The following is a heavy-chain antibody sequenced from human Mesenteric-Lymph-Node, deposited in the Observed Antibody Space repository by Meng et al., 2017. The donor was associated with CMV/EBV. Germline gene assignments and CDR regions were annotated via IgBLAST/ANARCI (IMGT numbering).Heavy chain of an antibody. CDR1: GGSISSSSYY. CDR2: IFHSGGT. J-gene: IGHJ5*02. V-gene: IGHV4-39*07. D-gene: IGHD3-22*01. CDR3: AGAPYYPYSWFDP. Sequence: VAGGSISSSSYYWGWIRQPPGKGLEWCGNIFHSGGTYYNQSLKSRVTISVDTSKNQFSLKLSSVTAADTAVYFCAGAPYYPYSWFDPWGQGTLVTVSS.